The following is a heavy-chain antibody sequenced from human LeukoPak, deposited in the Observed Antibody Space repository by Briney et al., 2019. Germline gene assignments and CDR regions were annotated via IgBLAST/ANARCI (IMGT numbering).Heavy chain of an antibody. D-gene: IGHD5-18*01. CDR3: ARAREDTATTNGYFYYYYYYMDV. CDR1: GDSITSGNYY. CDR2: IYADGT. V-gene: IGHV4-61*02. J-gene: IGHJ6*03. Sequence: SETLSLTCIVSGDSITSGNYYWSWIRQPARKGLEWIGRIYADGTNYNPSLKSRVTISIDTSKNQFSLKMTSVTAADTAVYYCARAREDTATTNGYFYYYYYYMDVWGKGTTVTVSS.